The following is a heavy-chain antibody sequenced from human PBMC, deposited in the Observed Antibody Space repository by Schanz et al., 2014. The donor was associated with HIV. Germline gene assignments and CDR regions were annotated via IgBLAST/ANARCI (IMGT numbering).Heavy chain of an antibody. Sequence: QVQLVQSGAEVKEPGASVKVSCKPYGHIFTGYLMHWVRQAPGQGLEWMGWINPNSGATDSAQKFQGRVTMTRDTSISTAFMELSSLRSDDTAVYYCARVGSGSYYVRYFDYWGQGTLVTVSS. V-gene: IGHV1-2*02. J-gene: IGHJ4*02. D-gene: IGHD3-10*01. CDR2: INPNSGAT. CDR3: ARVGSGSYYVRYFDY. CDR1: GHIFTGYL.